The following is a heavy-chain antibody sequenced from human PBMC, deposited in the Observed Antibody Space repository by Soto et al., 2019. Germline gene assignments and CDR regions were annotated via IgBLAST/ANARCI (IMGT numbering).Heavy chain of an antibody. CDR1: GFTFSKYA. CDR3: ARERARDRNRPFHP. Sequence: PGGSLRLSCAASGFTFSKYAMNWVRQAPGXGLXXIXXIXXXXXTXXTPSLKSRVAIRVDTSRNQFYLKMLSVTAADTAVYFCARERARDRNRPFHPWGQGNLVTV. V-gene: IGHV4-4*01. D-gene: IGHD1-1*01. CDR2: IXXXXXT. J-gene: IGHJ1*01.